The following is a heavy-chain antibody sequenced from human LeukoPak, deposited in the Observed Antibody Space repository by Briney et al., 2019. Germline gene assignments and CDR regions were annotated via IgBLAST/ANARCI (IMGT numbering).Heavy chain of an antibody. J-gene: IGHJ2*01. D-gene: IGHD2-21*01. CDR2: IYYSGST. V-gene: IGHV4-39*01. CDR1: GGSISSSSYY. Sequence: SETLSLTCTVSGGSISSSSYYWGWIRRPPGKGLEWIGSIYYSGSTYYNPSLKSRVTISVDTSKNQFSLKLSSVTAADTAVYYCARLWQEWYFDLWGRGTLVTVSS. CDR3: ARLWQEWYFDL.